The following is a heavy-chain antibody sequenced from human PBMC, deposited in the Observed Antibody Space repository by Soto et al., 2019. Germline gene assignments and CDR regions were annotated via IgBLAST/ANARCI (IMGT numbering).Heavy chain of an antibody. CDR1: GFTFDDYA. D-gene: IGHD6-19*01. CDR3: AKGKGRGIAVDGTFDY. CDR2: ISWNSGSI. J-gene: IGHJ4*02. V-gene: IGHV3-9*01. Sequence: EVQLVESGGGLVQPGRSLRLSCAASGFTFDDYAMHWVRQAPGKGLEWVSGISWNSGSIGYADSVKGRFTISRDNAKNSLYLQMNSLRAEDTALYYCAKGKGRGIAVDGTFDYWGQGTLVTVSS.